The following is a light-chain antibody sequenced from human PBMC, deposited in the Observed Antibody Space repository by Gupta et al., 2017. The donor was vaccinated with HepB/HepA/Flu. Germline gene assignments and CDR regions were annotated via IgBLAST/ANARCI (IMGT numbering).Light chain of an antibody. Sequence: EIVLTQSPATLSVSPGERATLSCRASQSLSSNLAWYQQKPGHAPRLLIYGASTRATGIPARFSGSGSGTEFTLTISSLQSEDFAVYYCQQYNNWPPLTFGGGTKVEIK. CDR1: QSLSSN. V-gene: IGKV3-15*01. J-gene: IGKJ4*01. CDR3: QQYNNWPPLT. CDR2: GAS.